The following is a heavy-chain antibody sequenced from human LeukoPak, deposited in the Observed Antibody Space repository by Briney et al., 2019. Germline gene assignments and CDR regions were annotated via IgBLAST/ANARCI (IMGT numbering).Heavy chain of an antibody. Sequence: GGSLRLSCAASVFPFSNYWMHWVRQAPGKGLVWVSRMNSDGSSTSYADSVKGRFTISRDNAKNTLYLQMNSLRAEDAAVYYCATVSRSSGRGYFDYWGPGTLVTVSS. CDR3: ATVSRSSGRGYFDY. J-gene: IGHJ4*02. V-gene: IGHV3-74*01. D-gene: IGHD6-19*01. CDR1: VFPFSNYW. CDR2: MNSDGSST.